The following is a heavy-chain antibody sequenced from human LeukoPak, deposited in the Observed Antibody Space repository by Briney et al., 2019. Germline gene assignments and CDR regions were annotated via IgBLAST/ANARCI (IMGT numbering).Heavy chain of an antibody. CDR3: ARQGLSYYGSGSYRFFDY. Sequence: PSETLSLTCTVSGGSISSSSYYWGWIRQPPGKGLGWIGSIYYSGSTYYNPSLKSRVTISVDTSKNQFSLKLSSVTAADTAVYYCARQGLSYYGSGSYRFFDYWGQGTLVTVSS. D-gene: IGHD3-10*01. CDR1: GGSISSSSYY. CDR2: IYYSGST. J-gene: IGHJ4*02. V-gene: IGHV4-39*01.